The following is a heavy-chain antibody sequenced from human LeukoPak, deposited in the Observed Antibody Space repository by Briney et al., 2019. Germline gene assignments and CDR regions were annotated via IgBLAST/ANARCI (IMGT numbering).Heavy chain of an antibody. CDR1: GFTFSSYS. J-gene: IGHJ6*03. CDR2: ISSSSSYI. V-gene: IGHV3-21*01. Sequence: GGSLRLSCAGSGFTFSSYSMNWVRQAPGKGLEWVSSISSSSSYIYYADSVKGRFTISRDNAKNSLYLQMNSLRAEDTAVYYCARDPPYCSSTSCYWGLMDVWGKGTTVTVSS. CDR3: ARDPPYCSSTSCYWGLMDV. D-gene: IGHD2-2*01.